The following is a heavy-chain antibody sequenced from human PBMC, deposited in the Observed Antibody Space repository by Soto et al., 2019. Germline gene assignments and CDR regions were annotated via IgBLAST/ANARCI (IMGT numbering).Heavy chain of an antibody. CDR2: INPSGGST. Sequence: GASVKVFCKASGYTFTSYYMHWVRQAPGQGLEWMGIINPSGGSTSYALKFQGRVTMTRDTSTSTVYMELSSLRSEDTAVYYCARETNWGSFLGSWFDPWGQGTLVTVSS. CDR1: GYTFTSYY. D-gene: IGHD3-16*01. V-gene: IGHV1-46*01. J-gene: IGHJ5*02. CDR3: ARETNWGSFLGSWFDP.